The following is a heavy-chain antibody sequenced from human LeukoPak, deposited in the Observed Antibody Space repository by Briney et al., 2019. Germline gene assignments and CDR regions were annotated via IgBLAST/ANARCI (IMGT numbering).Heavy chain of an antibody. J-gene: IGHJ4*02. CDR2: IIPIFGTA. CDR1: GGTFSSYA. CDR3: ARAIVVGDYYFDY. D-gene: IGHD3-22*01. V-gene: IGHV1-69*13. Sequence: ASVTVSCKASGGTFSSYAISWVRQAPGQGLEWMGGIIPIFGTANYAQKFQGRVTITADESTSTAYMELSSLRSEDTAVYYCARAIVVGDYYFDYWGQGTLVTVSS.